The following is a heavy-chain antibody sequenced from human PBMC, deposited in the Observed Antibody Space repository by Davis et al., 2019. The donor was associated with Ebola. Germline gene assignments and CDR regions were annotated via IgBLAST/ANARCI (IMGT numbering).Heavy chain of an antibody. Sequence: GESLKISCAASGFTFSNYWMTWVRQAPGEGLEWVAHIKQDGSQKYYADSVKGRFTISRGNAQTSLSLQMNNLKVDDTGIYYCVRDAGWQRLDNWGQGTLVTVSS. CDR2: IKQDGSQK. V-gene: IGHV3-7*01. J-gene: IGHJ4*02. D-gene: IGHD2-15*01. CDR3: VRDAGWQRLDN. CDR1: GFTFSNYW.